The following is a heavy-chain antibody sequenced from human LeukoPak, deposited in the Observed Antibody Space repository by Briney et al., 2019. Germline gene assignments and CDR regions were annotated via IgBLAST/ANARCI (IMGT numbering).Heavy chain of an antibody. J-gene: IGHJ6*02. Sequence: GGSLRLSCAASGFTVSSNYMSWVRQAPGKGLEWVSAISGSGGSTYYADSVKGRFTISRDNSKNTLYLQMNSLRAEDTAVYYCAKGRAPGTMVRGVSPYYYGMDVWGQGTTVTVSS. CDR2: ISGSGGST. D-gene: IGHD3-10*01. CDR3: AKGRAPGTMVRGVSPYYYGMDV. CDR1: GFTVSSNY. V-gene: IGHV3-23*01.